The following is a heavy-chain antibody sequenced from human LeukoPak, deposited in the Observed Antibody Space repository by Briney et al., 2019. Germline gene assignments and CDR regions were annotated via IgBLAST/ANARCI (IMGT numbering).Heavy chain of an antibody. J-gene: IGHJ4*02. CDR3: ARVRSYFDY. CDR2: IYHSGST. CDR1: GGSISSGGYS. V-gene: IGHV4-30-2*01. Sequence: SETLSLTCAVSGGSISSGGYSWSWIRQPPGKGLEWIGYIYHSGSTYYNPSLKSRVTISVDRSKNQFPLKLSSVTAADTAVYYCARVRSYFDYWGQGTLVTVSS.